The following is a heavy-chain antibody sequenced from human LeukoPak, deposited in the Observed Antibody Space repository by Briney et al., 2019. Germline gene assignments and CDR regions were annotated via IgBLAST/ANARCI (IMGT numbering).Heavy chain of an antibody. CDR2: ISAYNGNT. V-gene: IGHV1-18*01. CDR3: ARVPLSFDWLRNDAFDI. D-gene: IGHD3-9*01. Sequence: ASVKVSCKASGYTFTSYGISWVRQAPGQGLEWMGWISAYNGNTNYAQKLQGRVTMTTDTSTSTAYMELRSLRSDDTAVYYCARVPLSFDWLRNDAFDIWGQGTMVTVSS. CDR1: GYTFTSYG. J-gene: IGHJ3*02.